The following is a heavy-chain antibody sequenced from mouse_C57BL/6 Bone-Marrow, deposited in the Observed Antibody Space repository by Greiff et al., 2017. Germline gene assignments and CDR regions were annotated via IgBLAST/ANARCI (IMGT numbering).Heavy chain of an antibody. CDR1: GYTFTSYW. J-gene: IGHJ3*01. CDR2: IHPNSGST. Sequence: QVQLQQSGAELVKPGASVKLSCKASGYTFTSYWMHWVKQRPGQGLEWIGMIHPNSGSTNYNEKFKSKATLTVDKSSSTAYMQLSSLTSEDSAVYYCARYNDGYSSWFAYWGQGTLVTVSA. V-gene: IGHV1-64*01. D-gene: IGHD2-3*01. CDR3: ARYNDGYSSWFAY.